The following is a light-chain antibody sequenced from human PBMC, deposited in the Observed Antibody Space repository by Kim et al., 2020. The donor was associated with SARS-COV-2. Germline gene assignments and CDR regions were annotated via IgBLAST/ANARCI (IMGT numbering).Light chain of an antibody. J-gene: IGKJ3*01. V-gene: IGKV3-11*01. CDR3: QQRISWPFT. CDR1: QGVSTF. CDR2: DAS. Sequence: EIVLTQSPATLSLSPGERATLSCRASQGVSTFLAWYQQKPGQAPRLLIHDASNRANGIPARFSGSGSGTDFTLTISSLEPGDFAVYYCQQRISWPFTLGPGTKVDIK.